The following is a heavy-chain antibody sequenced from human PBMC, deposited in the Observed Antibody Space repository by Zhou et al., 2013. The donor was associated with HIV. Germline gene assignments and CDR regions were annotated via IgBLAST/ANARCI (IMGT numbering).Heavy chain of an antibody. CDR1: GFSLTSHG. CDR3: VRDCGLGGSRDY. CDR2: INSKTGAT. D-gene: IGHD1-26*01. J-gene: IGHJ4*02. V-gene: IGHV1-2*02. Sequence: QVQLVQSGAEVKKPGASVRLSCKAYGFSLTSHGVSWVRQAPGQGPEWMGWINSKTGATTYAQKFQGRVTMTRDTSITTAYMDLSWLTSDDTAVYFCVRDCGLGGSRDYWGQGTLVTVSS.